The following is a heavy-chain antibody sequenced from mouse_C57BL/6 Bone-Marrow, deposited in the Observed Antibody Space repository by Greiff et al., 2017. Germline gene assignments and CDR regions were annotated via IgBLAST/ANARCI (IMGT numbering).Heavy chain of an antibody. CDR2: INPNNGGT. CDR3: ARRCYGNYLYYFDY. CDR1: GYTFTDYN. V-gene: IGHV1-18*01. Sequence: EVKLMESGPELVKPGASVKIPCKASGYTFTDYNMDWVKQSHGKSLEWIGDINPNNGGTIYNQKFKGKATLTVDKSSSTAYMELRSLTSEDTAVYYCARRCYGNYLYYFDYWGQGTTLTVSS. J-gene: IGHJ2*01. D-gene: IGHD2-1*01.